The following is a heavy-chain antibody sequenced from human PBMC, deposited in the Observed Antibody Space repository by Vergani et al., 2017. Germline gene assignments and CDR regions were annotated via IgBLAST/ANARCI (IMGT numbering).Heavy chain of an antibody. Sequence: QVQLQESGPGLVKPSETLSLTCTVSGGSISSYYWSWIRQPTGKGLEWIGYIYYSGSTNYNPSLKSRVTIPVDTSKNQFSLRLSSVTAADTAVYYCARAVGGSYYYYYYMDVWGKGTTVTVSS. J-gene: IGHJ6*03. CDR3: ARAVGGSYYYYYYMDV. D-gene: IGHD1-26*01. CDR2: IYYSGST. V-gene: IGHV4-59*01. CDR1: GGSISSYY.